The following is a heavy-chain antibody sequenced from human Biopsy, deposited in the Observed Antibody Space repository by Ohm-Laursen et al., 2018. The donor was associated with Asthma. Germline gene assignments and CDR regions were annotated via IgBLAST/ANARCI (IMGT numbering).Heavy chain of an antibody. V-gene: IGHV4-30-4*01. J-gene: IGHJ6*02. CDR3: ARVSISGDVYFGIGV. Sequence: LSLTCTASGAYIGTPDYHWSWIRQPPGKGLEWVGFVFYSGTTHYSRSRERRLSISIDTERNEFSMRLTSLTAADTAVYFCARVSISGDVYFGIGVWGPGTTVSVS. CDR2: VFYSGTT. CDR1: GAYIGTPDYH. D-gene: IGHD2/OR15-2a*01.